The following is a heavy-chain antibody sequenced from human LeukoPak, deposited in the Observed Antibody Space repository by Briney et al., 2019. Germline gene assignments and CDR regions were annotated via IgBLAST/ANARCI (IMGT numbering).Heavy chain of an antibody. J-gene: IGHJ4*02. D-gene: IGHD4-23*01. V-gene: IGHV5-51*01. Sequence: GESLKISCKGSGYSFTNYWISWVRQMPGKGLEWMGIIHPGDSDIRYSPSFQGQVTISADKSISTAYLQWSSLKASGTAMYYCARQFGGNSEFDYWGQGTLVTVSS. CDR1: GYSFTNYW. CDR2: IHPGDSDI. CDR3: ARQFGGNSEFDY.